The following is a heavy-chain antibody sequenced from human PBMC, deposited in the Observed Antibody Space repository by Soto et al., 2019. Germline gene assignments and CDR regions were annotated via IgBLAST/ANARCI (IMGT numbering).Heavy chain of an antibody. CDR2: IYNSGST. Sequence: QVQLQESGPGLVKPSQTLSLTCSVSGGSISSGGYYWSWIRHHPGKGLEWIGYIYNSGSTYYNPSLKIRVTVPVDTSKTQFSLNLSSVTAADTAVYYCASQASGWYPEYWGQGTLVTVSS. J-gene: IGHJ4*02. CDR1: GGSISSGGYY. CDR3: ASQASGWYPEY. D-gene: IGHD6-19*01. V-gene: IGHV4-31*03.